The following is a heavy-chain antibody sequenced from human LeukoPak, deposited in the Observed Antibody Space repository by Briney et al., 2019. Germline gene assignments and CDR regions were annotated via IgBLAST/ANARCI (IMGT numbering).Heavy chain of an antibody. D-gene: IGHD1-1*01. CDR2: ISSSSIYI. CDR3: ARDQTTYLTTTEYKWFDP. J-gene: IGHJ5*02. V-gene: IGHV3-21*01. CDR1: GFTFSTYS. Sequence: GGSLRLSCAASGFTFSTYSMNWVRQAPGKGLEWVASISSSSIYIHYADSVKGRFTISRDDAKNSLYLQMNSLRAEDTAVYYCARDQTTYLTTTEYKWFDPWGQGTLVTVSS.